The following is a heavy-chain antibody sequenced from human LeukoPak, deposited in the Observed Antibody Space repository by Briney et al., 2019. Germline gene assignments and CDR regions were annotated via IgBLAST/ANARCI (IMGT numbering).Heavy chain of an antibody. CDR2: IYHSGTT. CDR1: GGSISSYY. Sequence: SETLSLTCTVSGGSISSYYWSWLRQPPGRGLEWIGYIYHSGTTNYNPSLKSRVTISVDTSKSQFSLKLSSVTAADTAIYYCARNIVGPRQVDYWGQGTLVTVSS. CDR3: ARNIVGPRQVDY. D-gene: IGHD1-26*01. J-gene: IGHJ4*02. V-gene: IGHV4-59*01.